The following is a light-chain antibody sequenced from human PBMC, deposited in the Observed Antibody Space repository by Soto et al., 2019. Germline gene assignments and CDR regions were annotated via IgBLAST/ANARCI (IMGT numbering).Light chain of an antibody. CDR1: SSNIGAGYD. CDR3: QSYDSSLSGLV. Sequence: QPVLTQPPSVSGAPGQRVTISCTGSSSNIGAGYDVHWYQQFPGTAPKLLIYGNSNRPSGVPDRFSGSKSGTSASLAITGLQAEDEADYYCQSYDSSLSGLVFGGGTKVTVL. CDR2: GNS. J-gene: IGLJ2*01. V-gene: IGLV1-40*01.